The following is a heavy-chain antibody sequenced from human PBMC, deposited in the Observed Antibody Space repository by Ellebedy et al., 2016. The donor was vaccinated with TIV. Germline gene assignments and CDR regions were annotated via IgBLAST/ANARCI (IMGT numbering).Heavy chain of an antibody. J-gene: IGHJ4*02. Sequence: ASVKVSCKASGYTFTGYYMHWVRQAPGQGLEWMGWINPNSGGTNYAQKFQGRVTMTRETSISTAYMERSRRRSDATAVYYGARGGGYSGYDLGDYWGQGTLITVSS. CDR3: ARGGGYSGYDLGDY. D-gene: IGHD5-12*01. CDR2: INPNSGGT. CDR1: GYTFTGYY. V-gene: IGHV1-2*02.